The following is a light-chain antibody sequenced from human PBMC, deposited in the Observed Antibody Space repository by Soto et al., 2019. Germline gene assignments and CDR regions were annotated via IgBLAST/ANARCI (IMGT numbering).Light chain of an antibody. CDR2: GAS. Sequence: EIVLTQSPGTPSLSPGERATLSCRASQSFSSSYLAWYQQKPGQAPRLLIYGASSRSTGIPVRFSCSGSGSDFTLTISSLSAEDFAVYCCQHYGSALFTFGPGTKVDVK. CDR3: QHYGSALFT. V-gene: IGKV3-20*01. CDR1: QSFSSSY. J-gene: IGKJ3*01.